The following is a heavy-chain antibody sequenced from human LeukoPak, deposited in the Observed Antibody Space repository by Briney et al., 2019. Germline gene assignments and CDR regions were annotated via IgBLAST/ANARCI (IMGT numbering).Heavy chain of an antibody. J-gene: IGHJ4*02. D-gene: IGHD6-19*01. CDR1: GGSISSSSYY. V-gene: IGHV4-39*07. CDR3: AREGHSSGWYFVAFDY. Sequence: SETLSLTCTVSGGSISSSSYYWGWIRQPPGKGLEWIGSIYYSGSTYYNPSLKSRVTISVDTSKNQFSLKLSSVTAADTAVYYCAREGHSSGWYFVAFDYWGQGTLVTVSS. CDR2: IYYSGST.